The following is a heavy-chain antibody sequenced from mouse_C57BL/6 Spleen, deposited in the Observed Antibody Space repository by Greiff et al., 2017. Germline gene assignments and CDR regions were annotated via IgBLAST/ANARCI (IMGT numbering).Heavy chain of an antibody. CDR3: SREGDYYAMDY. CDR2: ISDGGSYT. CDR1: GFTFSSYA. V-gene: IGHV5-4*01. J-gene: IGHJ4*01. Sequence: EVKLVESGGGLVKPGGSLKLSCAASGFTFSSYAMSWVRQTPEKRLEWVATISDGGSYTYYPDNVKGRFTISRDHAKNNLYLQMNHLKSEETAMYYFSREGDYYAMDYWGQGTSVTVSS.